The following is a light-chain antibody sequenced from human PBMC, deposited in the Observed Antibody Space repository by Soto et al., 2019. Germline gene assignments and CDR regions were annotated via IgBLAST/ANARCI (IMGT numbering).Light chain of an antibody. J-gene: IGLJ3*02. CDR2: EVR. CDR3: CSYTISATLV. CDR1: TNDIGGYNY. V-gene: IGLV2-14*01. Sequence: QSALTQPASVSGSPGQSITISCSGTTNDIGGYNYVSWYQHHPGKVPKVIIYEVRNRPSGVSNRSSGSKSGNTASLTISGLQAEDEADYYCCSYTISATLVFGGGTQLTVL.